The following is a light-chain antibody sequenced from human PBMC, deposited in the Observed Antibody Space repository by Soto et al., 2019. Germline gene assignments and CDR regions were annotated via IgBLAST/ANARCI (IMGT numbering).Light chain of an antibody. CDR3: QSYDSSSVV. J-gene: IGLJ2*01. CDR1: SSDVGGYNY. Sequence: QSALTQPPSASGSPGQSVTISCTGTSSDVGGYNYVSWYQQHPGKAPKLMIYEVTKRPSGVPDRFSGSKSGNTASLTVSGLKTEDEADYYCQSYDSSSVVFGGGTKLTVL. CDR2: EVT. V-gene: IGLV2-8*01.